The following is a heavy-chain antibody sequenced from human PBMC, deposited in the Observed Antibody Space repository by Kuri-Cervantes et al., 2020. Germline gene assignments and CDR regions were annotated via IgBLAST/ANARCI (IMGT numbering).Heavy chain of an antibody. D-gene: IGHD3-3*01. CDR2: ISSSSSYI. CDR1: GFTFSSYS. Sequence: GGSLRLSCAASGFTFSSYSMNWVRQAPGKGLEWVSSISSSSSYIYYADSVKGRFTISRDNAKNSLYLQMNSLRAEDTAVYYCARDLPQDFWGAKSRGWFDYWGQGTLVTVSS. CDR3: ARDLPQDFWGAKSRGWFDY. J-gene: IGHJ4*02. V-gene: IGHV3-21*01.